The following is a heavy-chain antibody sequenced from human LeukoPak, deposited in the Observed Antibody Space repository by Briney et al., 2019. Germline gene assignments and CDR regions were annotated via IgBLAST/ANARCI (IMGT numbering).Heavy chain of an antibody. CDR2: IYYSGST. V-gene: IGHV4-39*01. CDR1: GGSISSSSYY. D-gene: IGHD2-2*02. Sequence: SETLSLTCTVSGGSISSSSYYWGWIRQPPGKGLEWIGSIYYSGSTYYNPSLKSRVTISLDTSKNQFSLKLSSVTAADTAVYYCARGAGIVVVPAAITPYYMDVWGKGTTVTVSS. CDR3: ARGAGIVVVPAAITPYYMDV. J-gene: IGHJ6*03.